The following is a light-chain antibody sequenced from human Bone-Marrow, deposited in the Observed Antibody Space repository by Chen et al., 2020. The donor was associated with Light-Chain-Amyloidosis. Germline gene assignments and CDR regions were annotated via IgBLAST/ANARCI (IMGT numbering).Light chain of an antibody. J-gene: IGKJ1*01. CDR2: DAS. CDR3: QQYNSSWT. V-gene: IGKV1-5*01. CDR1: QSISSW. Sequence: IQMPQSPSPLSASVGDRVTIPCRASQSISSWLAWYQQKPGKAPKLLIYDASSLESGVPSRFSGSGSGTEFTLTISSLQPDDFATYYCQQYNSSWTFGQGTKVEIK.